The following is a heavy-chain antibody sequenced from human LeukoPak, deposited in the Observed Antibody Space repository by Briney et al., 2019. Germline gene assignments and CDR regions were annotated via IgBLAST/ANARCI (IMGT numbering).Heavy chain of an antibody. D-gene: IGHD5-12*01. V-gene: IGHV4-59*12. CDR3: ARVEDSGYDYRGRFDP. J-gene: IGHJ5*02. CDR2: IYYTGST. Sequence: MASETLSLTCTVSGGSISTYYWSCIRQPPGKGLEWIGDIYYTGSTNYNPSLKSRVTISVDTSKNQFSLKLSSVTAADPAVYYCARVEDSGYDYRGRFDPWGQGTLVTVSS. CDR1: GGSISTYY.